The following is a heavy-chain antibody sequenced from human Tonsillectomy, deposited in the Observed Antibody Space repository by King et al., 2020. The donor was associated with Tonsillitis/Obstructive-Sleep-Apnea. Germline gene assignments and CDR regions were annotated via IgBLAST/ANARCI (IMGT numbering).Heavy chain of an antibody. V-gene: IGHV3-30*04. CDR3: ARDRDYYDSSGYYYFDY. J-gene: IGHJ4*02. Sequence: VQLVESGGGVVQPGRSLRLSCAASGFTFSSYVMHWVRQAPGKGLEWVAVISYDGSNKYYADSVKGRFTISRDNSKNTLHLQMDSLRAEDTAVYYCARDRDYYDSSGYYYFDYWGQGILVSVSS. D-gene: IGHD3-22*01. CDR1: GFTFSSYV. CDR2: ISYDGSNK.